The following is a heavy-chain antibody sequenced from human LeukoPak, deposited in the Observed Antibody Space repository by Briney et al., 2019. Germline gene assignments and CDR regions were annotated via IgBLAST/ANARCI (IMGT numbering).Heavy chain of an antibody. CDR1: GFTFSSYG. V-gene: IGHV3-33*01. CDR3: ARAVGYSNGPPWADY. D-gene: IGHD5-18*01. CDR2: IWYDGSNK. J-gene: IGHJ4*02. Sequence: GGSLRLSCAASGFTFSSYGMHWVRQAPGKGLEWVAVIWYDGSNKYYADSVKGRFTISRDNSKNTLYLQMNSLRAEDTAVYYCARAVGYSNGPPWADYWGQGTLVTVSS.